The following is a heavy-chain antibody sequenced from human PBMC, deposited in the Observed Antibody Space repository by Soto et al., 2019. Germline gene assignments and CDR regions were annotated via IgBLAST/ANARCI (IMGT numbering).Heavy chain of an antibody. Sequence: SETLSLTCTVSGGSISSSSDYWGWIRQPPGKGLEWIGSIYYSGSTYYNPSLKSRVTISVDTSKNQFSLKLSSVTAADTAVYYCARDDYGDLYYFDYWGQGTLVTVSS. CDR3: ARDDYGDLYYFDY. D-gene: IGHD4-17*01. CDR1: GGSISSSSDY. J-gene: IGHJ4*02. V-gene: IGHV4-39*01. CDR2: IYYSGST.